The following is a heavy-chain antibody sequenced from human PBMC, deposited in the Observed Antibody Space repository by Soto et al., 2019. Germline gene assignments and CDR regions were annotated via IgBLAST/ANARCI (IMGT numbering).Heavy chain of an antibody. V-gene: IGHV3-33*01. CDR3: ARALTDHDAFDI. Sequence: GGSLRLSCAASGFTFSSYGMHWVRQAPGKGLEWVAVIWYDGSNKYYADSVKGRFTISRDNSKNTLYLQMNSLRAEATAVYYCARALTDHDAFDIWGQGTMVTVSS. CDR2: IWYDGSNK. CDR1: GFTFSSYG. D-gene: IGHD1-20*01. J-gene: IGHJ3*02.